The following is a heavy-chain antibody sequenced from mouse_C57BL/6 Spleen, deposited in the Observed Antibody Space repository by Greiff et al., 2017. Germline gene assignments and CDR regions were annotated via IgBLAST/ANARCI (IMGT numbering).Heavy chain of an antibody. D-gene: IGHD3-3*01. Sequence: EVKLVESGGGLVKPGGSLKLSCAASGFTFSSYAMSWVRQTPEKRLEWVATISDGGSYTYYPDNVQGRFTISRDNAKNHLYLQMSHLKSEDTAMYYCARGGRRDPLLWWGPGTLVTVSA. V-gene: IGHV5-4*03. CDR1: GFTFSSYA. J-gene: IGHJ3*02. CDR3: ARGGRRDPLLW. CDR2: ISDGGSYT.